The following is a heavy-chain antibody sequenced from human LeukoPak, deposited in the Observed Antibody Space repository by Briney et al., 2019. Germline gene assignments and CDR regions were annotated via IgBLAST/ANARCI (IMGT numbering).Heavy chain of an antibody. Sequence: ASVKVSCKASGYTFTSYGTSWVRQAPGQGLEWMGWISAYNGNTNYAQKLQGRVTMTTDTSTSTAYMELRSLRSDDTAVYYCARGDLWFGELGGAFDIWGQGTMVTVSS. CDR1: GYTFTSYG. J-gene: IGHJ3*02. CDR2: ISAYNGNT. CDR3: ARGDLWFGELGGAFDI. D-gene: IGHD3-10*01. V-gene: IGHV1-18*01.